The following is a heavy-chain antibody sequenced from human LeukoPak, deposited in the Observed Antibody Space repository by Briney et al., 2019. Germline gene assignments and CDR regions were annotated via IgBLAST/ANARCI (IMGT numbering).Heavy chain of an antibody. J-gene: IGHJ4*02. D-gene: IGHD4-17*01. V-gene: IGHV3-23*01. CDR1: GFTFSSYA. CDR2: ISGSGGST. Sequence: GGSLRLSCAASGFTFSSYAMSWVRQAPGKGLEWVSAISGSGGSTYYADSVKGRFTISRDNSKNTLYLQMNSLRAEDTAVYYCAKDRLPGYGDASHYFDYWGQGTLVAVSS. CDR3: AKDRLPGYGDASHYFDY.